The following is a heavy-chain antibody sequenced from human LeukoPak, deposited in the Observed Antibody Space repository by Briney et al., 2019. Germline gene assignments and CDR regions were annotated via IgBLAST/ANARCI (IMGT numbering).Heavy chain of an antibody. CDR1: GYSINSGYY. CDR2: VDHTGST. CDR3: ARGRVSSSTWYSTYCYYFYMDV. Sequence: SETLSLTCSVSGYSINSGYYWGWIRQPPGKGLEWIGYVDHTGSTNFNPSLNGRVSISRDTTKNLFSLRLRSVTAADTAVYFCARGRVSSSTWYSTYCYYFYMDVWGKGTTVTVSS. V-gene: IGHV4-61*03. J-gene: IGHJ6*03. D-gene: IGHD1-1*01.